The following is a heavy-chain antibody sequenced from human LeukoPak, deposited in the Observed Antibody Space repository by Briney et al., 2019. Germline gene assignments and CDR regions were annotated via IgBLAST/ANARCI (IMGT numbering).Heavy chain of an antibody. V-gene: IGHV3-66*02. J-gene: IGHJ4*02. D-gene: IGHD3-3*01. CDR1: GFTVNSKY. Sequence: GRSMRPSWPVSGFTVNSKYMDWVRQAPGNGIEWVSILYSSGTTYYADSVKGVFTISRENSKNTLYLQMNSVRAEATAVYYCAENSDFWSGYPPDWGQGTLVTVSS. CDR3: AENSDFWSGYPPD. CDR2: LYSSGTT.